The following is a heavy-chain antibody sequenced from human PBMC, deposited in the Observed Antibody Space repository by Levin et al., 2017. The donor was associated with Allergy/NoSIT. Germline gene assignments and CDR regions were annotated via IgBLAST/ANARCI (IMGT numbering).Heavy chain of an antibody. J-gene: IGHJ4*02. D-gene: IGHD2/OR15-2a*01. CDR2: IYHTGNT. Sequence: SETLSLTCAVSGGSIITGYWWTWVRQPPGKGLEWIGEIYHTGNTNYSPSLKSRVTISVDKSKNHFSLRLSSVTAADTAVYYCARALIPEVRHSPLYFDYWGQGTLVTVSS. CDR1: GGSIITGYW. V-gene: IGHV4-4*02. CDR3: ARALIPEVRHSPLYFDY.